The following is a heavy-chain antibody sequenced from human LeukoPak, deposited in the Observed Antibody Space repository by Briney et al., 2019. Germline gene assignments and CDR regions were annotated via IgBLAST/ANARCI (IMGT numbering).Heavy chain of an antibody. CDR2: ITTYNVDA. D-gene: IGHD5-18*01. J-gene: IGHJ3*02. CDR3: ARDFPPKYSYARGYAFDI. V-gene: IGHV1-2*02. Sequence: ASVKVSCKASGYTFAAYGISWVRQAPGQGLEWMGWITTYNVDANYAQKFQGRITMTRDTSISTAYMELSRLRSDDTAVYYCARDFPPKYSYARGYAFDIWGQGTMVTVSS. CDR1: GYTFAAYG.